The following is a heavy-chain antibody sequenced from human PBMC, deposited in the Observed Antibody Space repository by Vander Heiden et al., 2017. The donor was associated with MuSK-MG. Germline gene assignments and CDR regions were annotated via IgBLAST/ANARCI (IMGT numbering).Heavy chain of an antibody. Sequence: QVQLVESGGGVVQPGRSLRLSCAASGFTFSSYAMHWVRQAPGKGLEWVAVISYDGSNKYYADSVKGRFTISRDNSKNTLYLQMNSLRAEDTAVYYCAREAPTVLDYWGQGTLVTVSS. V-gene: IGHV3-30-3*01. D-gene: IGHD4-17*01. J-gene: IGHJ4*02. CDR1: GFTFSSYA. CDR3: AREAPTVLDY. CDR2: ISYDGSNK.